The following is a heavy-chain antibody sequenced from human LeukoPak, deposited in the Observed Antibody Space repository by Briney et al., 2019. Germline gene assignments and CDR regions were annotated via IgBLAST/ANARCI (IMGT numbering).Heavy chain of an antibody. J-gene: IGHJ4*02. CDR1: GYTFSSYA. D-gene: IGHD3-9*01. CDR3: ARDLNQGLTGYFY. Sequence: GRSLRLSCAASGYTFSSYAMHWVRQAPGKGLEGVAVISYDGSNKFYADSVKGRFAISRDNSKNTLYLQMSSLRAEDTAVCYCARDLNQGLTGYFYWGQGTLVTVSS. V-gene: IGHV3-30*09. CDR2: ISYDGSNK.